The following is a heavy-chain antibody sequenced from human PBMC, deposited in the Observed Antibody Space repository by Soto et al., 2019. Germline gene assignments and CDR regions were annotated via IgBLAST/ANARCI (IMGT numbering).Heavy chain of an antibody. D-gene: IGHD5-12*01. V-gene: IGHV2-70*01. CDR2: IDWDDDK. J-gene: IGHJ4*02. CDR3: ARSRLEMATSKGFDY. Sequence: CTFSGFSLSTSGMCVSWIRQPPGKALEWLALIDWDDDKYYSTSLKTRLTISKDTSKNQVVLTMTNMDPVDTATYYCARSRLEMATSKGFDYWGQGTLVTVSS. CDR1: GFSLSTSGMC.